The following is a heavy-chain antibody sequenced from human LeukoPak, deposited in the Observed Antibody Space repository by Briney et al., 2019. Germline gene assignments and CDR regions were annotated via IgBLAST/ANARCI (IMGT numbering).Heavy chain of an antibody. J-gene: IGHJ4*02. V-gene: IGHV3-48*01. CDR1: GFTFSSYS. Sequence: GGSLRLSCAASGFTFSSYSMNWVRQAPGKGLEWVPYISSSSSTIYYADSVKGRFTISRDNAKNSLYLQMNSLRAEDTAVYYCARDHYVWGSYRTFDYWGQGTLVTVSS. D-gene: IGHD3-16*02. CDR2: ISSSSSTI. CDR3: ARDHYVWGSYRTFDY.